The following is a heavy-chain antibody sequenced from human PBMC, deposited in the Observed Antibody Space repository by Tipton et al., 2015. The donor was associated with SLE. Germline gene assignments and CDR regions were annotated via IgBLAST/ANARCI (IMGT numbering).Heavy chain of an antibody. J-gene: IGHJ5*01. Sequence: TLSLTCAVYGGSLSGFYWSWFRQSPEKGLEWIGEIGQFDQSPTTRYNPSLKSRVTISIDTSKNQFSLNLRCVTAADTAIYSCARQGSWFDYCGLGTLGTVSS. V-gene: IGHV4-34*01. CDR2: IGQFDQSPTT. CDR1: GGSLSGFY. CDR3: ARQGSWFDY.